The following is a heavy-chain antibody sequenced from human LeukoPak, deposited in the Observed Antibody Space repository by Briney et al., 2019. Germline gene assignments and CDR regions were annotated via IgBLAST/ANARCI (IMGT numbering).Heavy chain of an antibody. CDR1: GYSVSSGYY. Sequence: SETLSLTCRLSGYSVSSGYYWGWLRQPPGKGLEWIGTIYHRGTTYYNSSLKNRVTISIDKSKNHFTLNLTSVIAADTAVYYCAQYDSGGYYSTYWGQGTLVTVSS. D-gene: IGHD3-22*01. J-gene: IGHJ4*02. CDR2: IYHRGTT. V-gene: IGHV4-38-2*02. CDR3: AQYDSGGYYSTY.